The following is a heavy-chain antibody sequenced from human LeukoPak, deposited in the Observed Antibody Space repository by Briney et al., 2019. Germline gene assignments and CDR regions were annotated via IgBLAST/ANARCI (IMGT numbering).Heavy chain of an antibody. V-gene: IGHV3-53*05. J-gene: IGHJ4*02. CDR2: IYSGGST. Sequence: GGSLRLSCAASGFTVSSNYMSWVRLAPGKGLERVSVIYSGGSTYYADSVKGRFTISRDNSKNTLYLQMNSLRAEDTAVYYCANAAYCGGDCYFVDDYWGQGTLVTVSS. CDR3: ANAAYCGGDCYFVDDY. D-gene: IGHD2-21*02. CDR1: GFTVSSNY.